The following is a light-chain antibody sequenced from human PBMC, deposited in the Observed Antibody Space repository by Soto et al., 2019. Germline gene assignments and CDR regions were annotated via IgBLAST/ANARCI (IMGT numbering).Light chain of an antibody. CDR2: AAS. V-gene: IGKV1-6*02. Sequence: IQMTQSPSSLSAAVGDRVTITCRASQDIRNELGWYQQKPGKAPNLLIYAASSLHTGVPSRFSGSGSGSYFTLTISGLQPDDFATYYCLQDYNYPRTFGRGTKVEVK. J-gene: IGKJ1*01. CDR1: QDIRNE. CDR3: LQDYNYPRT.